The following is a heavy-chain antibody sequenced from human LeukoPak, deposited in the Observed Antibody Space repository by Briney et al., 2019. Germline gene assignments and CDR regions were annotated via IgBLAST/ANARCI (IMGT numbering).Heavy chain of an antibody. J-gene: IGHJ4*02. CDR1: GFTFRSYS. CDR3: AKRGIAVAGRPFDY. D-gene: IGHD6-19*01. V-gene: IGHV3-48*01. CDR2: IIDTGETI. Sequence: GGSLRLSCDASGFTFRSYSMNWVRQVPGKGLEWVSYIIDTGETIYYADSVKGRFTISRDNARNSLYLQMNSLRVEDTAVYYCAKRGIAVAGRPFDYWGQGTLVTVSS.